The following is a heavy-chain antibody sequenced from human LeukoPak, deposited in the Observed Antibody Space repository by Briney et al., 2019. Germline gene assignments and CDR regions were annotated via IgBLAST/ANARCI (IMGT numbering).Heavy chain of an antibody. CDR2: IIPIFGTA. V-gene: IGHV1-69*01. CDR1: GGTFSSYA. Sequence: ASVKVSCKASGGTFSSYAISWVRQAPEQGLEWMGGIIPIFGTANYAQKFQGRVTITADESTSTAYMELSSLRSEDTAVYYCARGSAMGGIWFDPWGQGTLVTVSS. D-gene: IGHD3-10*01. J-gene: IGHJ5*02. CDR3: ARGSAMGGIWFDP.